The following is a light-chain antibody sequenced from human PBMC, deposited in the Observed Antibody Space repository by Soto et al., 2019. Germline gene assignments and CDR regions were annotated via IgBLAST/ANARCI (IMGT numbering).Light chain of an antibody. CDR2: IDN. Sequence: QSVLTQPTSASGTPGQRVTISCSGGSSNIGSNTVNWYQQLPGTAPKLFIYIDNQRPSGVPDRFTGSKSGTSASLAIDGLQSDDEADYYCSSYTSSNSVVFGGGTKITVL. CDR1: SSNIGSNT. V-gene: IGLV1-44*01. J-gene: IGLJ2*01. CDR3: SSYTSSNSVV.